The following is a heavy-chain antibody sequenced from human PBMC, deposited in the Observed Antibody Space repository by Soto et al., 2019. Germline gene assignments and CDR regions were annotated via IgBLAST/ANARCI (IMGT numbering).Heavy chain of an antibody. V-gene: IGHV4-39*01. CDR3: ARTYCGGDCYDRFDY. CDR2: IYYSGST. Sequence: SETLSLTCTVSGGSISSSSYYWGWIRQPPGKGLEWIGSIYYSGSTYYNPSLKSRVTISVDTSKNQFSLKLSSVTAADTAVYYCARTYCGGDCYDRFDYWGQGTLVTVSS. D-gene: IGHD2-21*02. CDR1: GGSISSSSYY. J-gene: IGHJ4*02.